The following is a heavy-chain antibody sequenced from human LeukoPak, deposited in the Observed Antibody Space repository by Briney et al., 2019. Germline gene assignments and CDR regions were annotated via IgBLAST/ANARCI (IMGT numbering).Heavy chain of an antibody. D-gene: IGHD6-19*01. J-gene: IGHJ4*02. Sequence: GGSLRLSCAASGFTFSSYGMHWVRQAPGKGLEWVAVISYDGSNKYYADSVKGRFTISRDNSKNTLYLQMNSLRAEDTAVYYCANASSGWYYFDYWGQGTLVTVSS. CDR3: ANASSGWYYFDY. V-gene: IGHV3-30*18. CDR1: GFTFSSYG. CDR2: ISYDGSNK.